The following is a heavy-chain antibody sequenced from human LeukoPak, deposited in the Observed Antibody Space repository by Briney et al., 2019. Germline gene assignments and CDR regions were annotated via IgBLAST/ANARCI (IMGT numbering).Heavy chain of an antibody. CDR3: ARDPINIATAGNGFDY. J-gene: IGHJ4*02. CDR2: INPNNGGT. V-gene: IGHV1-2*02. Sequence: ASVKVSCKASGYTFTGYYMHWVRQAPGQGLEWMGWINPNNGGTNYAQKFQGRVTMTRDTSISTAYMELSSLRAEDTAVYYCARDPINIATAGNGFDYWGQGTLVTVSS. CDR1: GYTFTGYY. D-gene: IGHD6-13*01.